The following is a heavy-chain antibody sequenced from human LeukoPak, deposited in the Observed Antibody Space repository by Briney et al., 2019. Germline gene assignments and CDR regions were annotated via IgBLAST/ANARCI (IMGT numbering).Heavy chain of an antibody. J-gene: IGHJ3*02. CDR2: ISSSSSYI. Sequence: GGSLRLSCAASGFTFSSYSMNWVRQAPGKGLEWVSFISSSSSYIYYADSVKGRFTISRDNAKNSLYLQMNSLRAEDTAVYYCAREGSSSSWYRGDAFDIWGQGTMVTVSS. CDR3: AREGSSSSWYRGDAFDI. D-gene: IGHD6-13*01. CDR1: GFTFSSYS. V-gene: IGHV3-21*01.